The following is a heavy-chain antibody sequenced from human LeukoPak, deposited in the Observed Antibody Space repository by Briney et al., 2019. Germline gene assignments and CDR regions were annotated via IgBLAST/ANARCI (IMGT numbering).Heavy chain of an antibody. CDR2: IYYSGST. CDR3: ASAYGGGYYFDY. J-gene: IGHJ4*02. D-gene: IGHD3-16*01. V-gene: IGHV4-39*01. Sequence: SETLSLTCTVSGGSISSSSYYWGWIRQPPGKGLEWLGGIYYSGSTYYNPSLKSRVTISVDTSKNQFSLKLSSVTAADTAVYYCASAYGGGYYFDYWGQGTLVTVSS. CDR1: GGSISSSSYY.